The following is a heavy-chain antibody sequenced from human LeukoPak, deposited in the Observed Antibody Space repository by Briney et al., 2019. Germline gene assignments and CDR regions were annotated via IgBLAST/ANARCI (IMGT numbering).Heavy chain of an antibody. D-gene: IGHD6-13*01. V-gene: IGHV3-7*01. CDR2: IKQGGSEK. J-gene: IGHJ4*02. Sequence: PGGSLRLSCAASGFTFSSYWMSWVRQAPGKGLEWVANIKQGGSEKYYVDSVKGRFTISRDDAKNSLYLQMNSLRAEDTAVYYCARDLYSSSWYPGYFDYWGQGTLVTVSS. CDR3: ARDLYSSSWYPGYFDY. CDR1: GFTFSSYW.